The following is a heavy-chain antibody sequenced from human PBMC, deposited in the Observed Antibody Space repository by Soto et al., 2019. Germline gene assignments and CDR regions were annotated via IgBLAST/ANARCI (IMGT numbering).Heavy chain of an antibody. CDR1: GGSISGYY. Sequence: SETLSLTCTVSGGSISGYYWSWIRQPPGKGLEWIGYIYYSGSTNYNPSLKSRVTISVDTSKNQFSLKLSSVTAADTAVYYCARTISMTYCGGDCYSSWFDPRGQGTLVTVSS. CDR3: ARTISMTYCGGDCYSSWFDP. CDR2: IYYSGST. J-gene: IGHJ5*02. V-gene: IGHV4-59*01. D-gene: IGHD2-21*02.